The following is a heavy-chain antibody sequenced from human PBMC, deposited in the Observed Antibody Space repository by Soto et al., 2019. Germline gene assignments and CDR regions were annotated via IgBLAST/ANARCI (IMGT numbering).Heavy chain of an antibody. CDR3: ARGNSGSNRGYYYDFDVMDV. CDR2: IKPNSGGT. CDR1: AYTFTGYY. V-gene: IGHV1-2*04. D-gene: IGHD1-26*01. J-gene: IGHJ6*02. Sequence: ASVNRACKAAAYTFTGYYMLRVRQAPGQELEWMGWIKPNSGGTNYAQKFQGWVTMTRDTSISTAYMELSRLRSDDTAVYYCARGNSGSNRGYYYDFDVMDVWG.